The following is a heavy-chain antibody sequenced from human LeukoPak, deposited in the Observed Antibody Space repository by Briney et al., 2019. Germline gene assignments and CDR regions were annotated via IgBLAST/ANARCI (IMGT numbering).Heavy chain of an antibody. CDR2: INPDSGDI. D-gene: IGHD3-10*01. Sequence: GASVKVSCKASGYTFTSYYMHWVRQAPGQGLEWMGRINPDSGDINYAQKFQGRVTMTRDTSISTAYMELSRLRSDDTAVYYCARVEEIWFGELPRPFDYWGQGTLVTVSS. V-gene: IGHV1-2*06. CDR1: GYTFTSYY. CDR3: ARVEEIWFGELPRPFDY. J-gene: IGHJ4*02.